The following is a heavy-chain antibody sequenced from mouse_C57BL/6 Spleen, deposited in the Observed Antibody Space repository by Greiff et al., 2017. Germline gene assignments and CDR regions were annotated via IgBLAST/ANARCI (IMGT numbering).Heavy chain of an antibody. CDR2: IYPGSGST. CDR3: ARSAYYSNYDGAMDY. CDR1: GYTFTSYW. J-gene: IGHJ4*01. Sequence: VKLMASGAELVKPGASVKMSCKASGYTFTSYWITWVTPRPGQGLEWIGDIYPGSGSTNYNEKFKSKATLTVDTSSSTAYMQLSSLTSEDSAVYYCARSAYYSNYDGAMDYWGQGTSVTVSS. V-gene: IGHV1-55*01. D-gene: IGHD2-5*01.